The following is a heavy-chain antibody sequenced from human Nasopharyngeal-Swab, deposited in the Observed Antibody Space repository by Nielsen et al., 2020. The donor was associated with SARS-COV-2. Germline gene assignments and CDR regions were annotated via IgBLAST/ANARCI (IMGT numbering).Heavy chain of an antibody. J-gene: IGHJ3*02. D-gene: IGHD6-19*01. V-gene: IGHV3-23*01. CDR2: ISGSGGST. Sequence: LSLTCAASGFTFSSYAMSWVRQAPGKGLEWVSAISGSGGSTYYADSVKGRFTISRDNSKNTLYLQMNSLRAEDTAVYYCAKGWQWLVRDAFDIWGQGTMVTVSS. CDR1: GFTFSSYA. CDR3: AKGWQWLVRDAFDI.